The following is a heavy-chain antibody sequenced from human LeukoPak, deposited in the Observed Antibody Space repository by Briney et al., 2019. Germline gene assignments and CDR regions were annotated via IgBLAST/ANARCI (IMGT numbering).Heavy chain of an antibody. J-gene: IGHJ4*02. D-gene: IGHD3-10*01. Sequence: GESLGLACAASGFTFNTHAMSWVRQAPGKGLEWVSSITSRGGTTYYSDSGKGRFTISRDNSKNTLYLQMNSLRAEDTAVYYCAKDIRITMVRGAINDYWGQGTLVTVSS. CDR1: GFTFNTHA. V-gene: IGHV3-23*01. CDR2: ITSRGGTT. CDR3: AKDIRITMVRGAINDY.